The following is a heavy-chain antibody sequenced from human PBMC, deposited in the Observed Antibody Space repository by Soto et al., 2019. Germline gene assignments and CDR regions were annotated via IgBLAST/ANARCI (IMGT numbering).Heavy chain of an antibody. V-gene: IGHV1-3*01. CDR3: ARDRPMTTVPIRDYVNDGFDP. CDR2: INAGNGNT. CDR1: GYTFTSYA. D-gene: IGHD4-4*01. Sequence: GASVKVSCKASGYTFTSYAMHWVRQAPGQRLEWMGWINAGNGNTKYAQKIQGRVTITRDTSTSTAYMELSSLRSDDTAVYYSARDRPMTTVPIRDYVNDGFDPWGQGTLVTVSS. J-gene: IGHJ5*02.